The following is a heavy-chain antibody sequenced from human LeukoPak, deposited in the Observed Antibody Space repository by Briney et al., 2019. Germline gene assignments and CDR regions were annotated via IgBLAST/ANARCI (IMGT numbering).Heavy chain of an antibody. CDR3: ARDPQRWQQLHHYWYFDL. V-gene: IGHV3-30*03. CDR1: GSIFTTYG. CDR2: ISYDGSNE. Sequence: GGSLRLSCATSGSIFTTYGIHWVRQAPGKGLEWVAVISYDGSNEFYTDSVKGRFTMSRDNSKNTLYLQMNSLRSDDTAVYYCARDPQRWQQLHHYWYFDLWGRGTLVIVSS. D-gene: IGHD5-24*01. J-gene: IGHJ2*01.